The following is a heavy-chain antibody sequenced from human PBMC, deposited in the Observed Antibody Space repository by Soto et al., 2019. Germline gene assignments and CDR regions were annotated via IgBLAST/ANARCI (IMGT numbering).Heavy chain of an antibody. CDR1: GGSISSGSYS. J-gene: IGHJ5*02. CDR2: IYYTGNT. V-gene: IGHV4-31*03. CDR3: ATVPYGDYAWFDP. D-gene: IGHD4-17*01. Sequence: SETLSLTCTVSGGSISSGSYSWSWIRQHPGKGLEWIGYIYYTGNTYYNPSLKRRVSISIATSKSQFSLNLSSVTAADTAVYFCATVPYGDYAWFDPCRQRTLVTASS.